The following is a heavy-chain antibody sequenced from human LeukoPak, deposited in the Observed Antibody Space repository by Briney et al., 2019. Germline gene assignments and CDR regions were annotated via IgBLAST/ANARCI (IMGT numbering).Heavy chain of an antibody. J-gene: IGHJ3*02. V-gene: IGHV3-74*01. CDR1: GLLFSNYW. CDR2: INGDGSST. Sequence: PGGSLRLSCAASGLLFSNYWMHCVRQAPGKGLVWVSRINGDGSSTNYVDSVKGRFTLSRDNAKNTLYLQMNSLRAEDTAVYYCARDRAGARAFDIWGLGTMVTVSS. CDR3: ARDRAGARAFDI. D-gene: IGHD1-26*01.